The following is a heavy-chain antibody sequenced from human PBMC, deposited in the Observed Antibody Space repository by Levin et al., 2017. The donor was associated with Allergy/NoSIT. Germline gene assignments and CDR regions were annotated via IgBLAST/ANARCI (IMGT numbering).Heavy chain of an antibody. CDR2: IIPIFGTA. J-gene: IGHJ4*02. CDR3: ASSIWQLAHYFDY. D-gene: IGHD6-6*01. V-gene: IGHV1-69*01. Sequence: PGGSLRLSCKASGGTFSSYAISWVRQAPGQGLEWMGGIIPIFGTANYAQKFQGRVTITADESTSTAYMELSSLRSEDTAVYYCASSIWQLAHYFDYWGQGTLVTVSS. CDR1: GGTFSSYA.